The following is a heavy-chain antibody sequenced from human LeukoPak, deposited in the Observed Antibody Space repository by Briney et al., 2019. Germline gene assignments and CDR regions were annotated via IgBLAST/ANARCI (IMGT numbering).Heavy chain of an antibody. CDR2: TYYSSKWYS. CDR1: GDTSISKNA. D-gene: IGHD6-13*01. CDR3: ARGWARDGFNI. J-gene: IGHJ3*02. V-gene: IGHV6-1*01. Sequence: SQTLSLTCVISGDTSISKNAWNWVRPSPSGGLECLGKTYYSSKWYSEYAESVKSRITINVDTSKNQFSLQLNSVTPEDTAVYYCARGWARDGFNIWSQGTKVTVSS.